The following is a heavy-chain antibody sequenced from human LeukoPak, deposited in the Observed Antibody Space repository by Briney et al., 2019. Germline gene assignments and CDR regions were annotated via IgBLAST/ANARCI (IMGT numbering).Heavy chain of an antibody. J-gene: IGHJ4*02. CDR2: IYYSGST. D-gene: IGHD3-16*02. V-gene: IGHV4-59*01. CDR1: GGSPSSYY. CDR3: ARSYVWGSYRYDY. Sequence: SESLSLTCTVPGGSPSSYYSSWIRHPPRKGLEWVGYIYYSGSTNYNPSPKRRATISVATSKKQLSRNLRSVTAADTTVYYGARSYVWGSYRYDYWGQGTLVTVS.